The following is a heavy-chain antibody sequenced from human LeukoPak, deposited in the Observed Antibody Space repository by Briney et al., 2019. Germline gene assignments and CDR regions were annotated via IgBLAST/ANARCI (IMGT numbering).Heavy chain of an antibody. CDR2: IRYDGSNK. V-gene: IGHV3-30*02. CDR1: GFTFSSYG. D-gene: IGHD6-13*01. CDR3: AKAPGSSWYFAG. Sequence: GGSLRLSCAASGFTFSSYGMHWVRQAPGRGLEWVAFIRYDGSNKYYADSVKGRFTISRDNSKNTLYLQMNSLRAEDTAVCYCAKAPGSSWYFAGWGQGTLVTVSS. J-gene: IGHJ4*02.